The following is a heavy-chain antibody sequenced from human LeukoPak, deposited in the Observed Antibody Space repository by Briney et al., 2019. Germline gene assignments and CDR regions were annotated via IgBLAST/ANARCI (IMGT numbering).Heavy chain of an antibody. Sequence: GGSLRLSCAASGFTFSSYGMHWVRQAPGKGLGWVAVISYDGSNKYYADSVKGRFTISRDNSKNTLYLQMNSLRAEDTAVYYCAKDDDGSGSYYVDYWGQGTLVTVSS. CDR1: GFTFSSYG. V-gene: IGHV3-30*18. CDR2: ISYDGSNK. D-gene: IGHD3-10*01. J-gene: IGHJ4*02. CDR3: AKDDDGSGSYYVDY.